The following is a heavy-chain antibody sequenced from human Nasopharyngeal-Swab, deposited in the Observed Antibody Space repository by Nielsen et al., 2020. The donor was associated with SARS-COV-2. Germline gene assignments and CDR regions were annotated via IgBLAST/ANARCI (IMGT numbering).Heavy chain of an antibody. Sequence: GGSLRLSCAASGFTFSNAWMSWVRQAPGKGLEWVANIKQDGSEKYYVDSVKGRFTISRDNAKNSLYLQMNSLRAEDTAVYYCARATIVATIFGYYYYYYMDVWGKGTTVTVSS. J-gene: IGHJ6*03. CDR1: GFTFSNAW. D-gene: IGHD5-12*01. CDR3: ARATIVATIFGYYYYYYMDV. CDR2: IKQDGSEK. V-gene: IGHV3-7*01.